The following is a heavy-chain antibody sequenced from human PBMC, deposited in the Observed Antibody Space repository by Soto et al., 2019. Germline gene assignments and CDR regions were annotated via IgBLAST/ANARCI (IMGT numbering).Heavy chain of an antibody. D-gene: IGHD1-26*01. V-gene: IGHV4-59*01. Sequence: SETLSLTCTVSGGSLSSFYWSWIRQPPGKGLEWIGYIYYSGSTNYNPSLKSRVTISLDTSKNQVSLKLSSATAADTAVYYCARDTGATTDYWGQGTLVTVSS. J-gene: IGHJ4*02. CDR1: GGSLSSFY. CDR2: IYYSGST. CDR3: ARDTGATTDY.